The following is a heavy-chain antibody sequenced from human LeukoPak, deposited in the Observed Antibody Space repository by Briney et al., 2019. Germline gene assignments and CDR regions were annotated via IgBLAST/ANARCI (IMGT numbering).Heavy chain of an antibody. CDR2: ISGSGGST. J-gene: IGHJ5*02. D-gene: IGHD3-3*01. V-gene: IGHV3-23*01. Sequence: GSLRLSCAASGFTFSSYAMSWVRQAPGKGLEWVSAISGSGGSTYYADSVKGRFTISRDNSKNTLYLQMNSLRAEDTAVYYCAKERFLEWLSIRQYNWFDPWGQGTLVTVSS. CDR1: GFTFSSYA. CDR3: AKERFLEWLSIRQYNWFDP.